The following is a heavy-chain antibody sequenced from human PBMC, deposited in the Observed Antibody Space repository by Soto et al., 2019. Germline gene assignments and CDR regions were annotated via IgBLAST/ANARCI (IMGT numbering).Heavy chain of an antibody. V-gene: IGHV4-39*07. D-gene: IGHD3-3*01. Sequence: SETLSLTCSVSGGSISSSSYYWGWIRQPPGKGLEWIGSIYYSGSTYYNPSLKSRVTISVDRSRNHFSLNLRSVTTADTAVYYCARDTSYDFWSGYVGFDPWGQGTLVTVSS. CDR3: ARDTSYDFWSGYVGFDP. CDR1: GGSISSSSYY. J-gene: IGHJ5*02. CDR2: IYYSGST.